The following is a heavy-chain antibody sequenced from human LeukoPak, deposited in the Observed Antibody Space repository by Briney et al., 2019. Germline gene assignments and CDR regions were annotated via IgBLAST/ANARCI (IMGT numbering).Heavy chain of an antibody. CDR1: GFTFSTYA. CDR3: AKEGRGLFPYYFDY. V-gene: IGHV3-23*01. J-gene: IGHJ4*02. D-gene: IGHD3-10*01. CDR2: ISGSGGST. Sequence: GGSLRLSCAASGFTFSTYAMTWVRQAPGKGLEWVSAISGSGGSTYHADSVKGRFTISRDNSKNTLYLQMNSLRAEDTAVYYCAKEGRGLFPYYFDYWGQGTLVTVSS.